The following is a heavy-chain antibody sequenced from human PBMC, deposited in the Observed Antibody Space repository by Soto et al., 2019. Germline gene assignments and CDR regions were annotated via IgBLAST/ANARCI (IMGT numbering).Heavy chain of an antibody. J-gene: IGHJ4*02. CDR3: ARNPASYCDGDCYSLDY. CDR2: IIPIFGTA. Sequence: QVQLVQSGAEVKKPGSSVKVSCKASGGTFSSYAISWVRQAPGQGLEWMGGIIPIFGTANYAQKFQGRVTITADESTSTAYMELSSLRSEDTAVYYCARNPASYCDGDCYSLDYWGQGTLVTVSS. D-gene: IGHD2-21*02. V-gene: IGHV1-69*12. CDR1: GGTFSSYA.